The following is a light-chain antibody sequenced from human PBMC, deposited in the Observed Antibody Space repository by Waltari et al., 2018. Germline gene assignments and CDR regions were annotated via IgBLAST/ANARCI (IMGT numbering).Light chain of an antibody. V-gene: IGKV3D-20*01. CDR1: QTVRSNY. J-gene: IGKJ1*01. CDR3: QQYLSSPWT. CDR2: DAS. Sequence: EIVLTQSPATLSLSPGERATLSCRASQTVRSNYLAWYQQKSGLAPRLLNYDASKRATCIPDRFSGSGSGTDFTLTITRLEPEDFAVYFCQQYLSSPWTFGLGTKVEIK.